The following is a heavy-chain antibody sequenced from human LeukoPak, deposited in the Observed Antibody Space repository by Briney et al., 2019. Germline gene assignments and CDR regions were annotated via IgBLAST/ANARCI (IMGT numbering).Heavy chain of an antibody. D-gene: IGHD3-3*01. J-gene: IGHJ4*02. CDR2: IYSSGST. V-gene: IGHV4-4*07. CDR1: GASISSYY. Sequence: SETQSLTCTVSGASISSYYWSWIRQPAGKGLQWIGRIYSSGSTNYSPSLKSRVTMSVDTSKNQFSLRLTSVTAADTAVYYCARDLGFWSGPDYWGQGTLVTVSS. CDR3: ARDLGFWSGPDY.